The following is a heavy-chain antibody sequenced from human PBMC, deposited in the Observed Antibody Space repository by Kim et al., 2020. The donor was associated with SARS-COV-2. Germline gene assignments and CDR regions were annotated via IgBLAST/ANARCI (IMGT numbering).Heavy chain of an antibody. V-gene: IGHV1-2*02. CDR2: INPNSGGT. CDR1: GYTFTGYY. Sequence: ASVKVSCKASGYTFTGYYMHWVRQAPGQGLEWMGWINPNSGGTNYAQKFQGRVTMTRDTSISTAYMELSRLRSDDTAVYYCARAARPLVVPAAIGIYWGQGTLVTVSS. D-gene: IGHD2-2*02. J-gene: IGHJ4*02. CDR3: ARAARPLVVPAAIGIY.